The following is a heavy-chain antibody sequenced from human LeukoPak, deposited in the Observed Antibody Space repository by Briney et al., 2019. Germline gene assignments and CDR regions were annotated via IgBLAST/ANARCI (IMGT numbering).Heavy chain of an antibody. CDR2: IIPIFGTT. D-gene: IGHD3-10*01. CDR3: ARGRFGLLWFGELER. Sequence: GASVKVSCKASGYTFTGYYMHWVRQAPGQGLRWMGGIIPIFGTTNYAQKFQGRVTITADESTSTAYMELSSLRSEDTAVFYCARGRFGLLWFGELERWGQGTLVTVSS. CDR1: GYTFTGYY. J-gene: IGHJ4*02. V-gene: IGHV1-69*13.